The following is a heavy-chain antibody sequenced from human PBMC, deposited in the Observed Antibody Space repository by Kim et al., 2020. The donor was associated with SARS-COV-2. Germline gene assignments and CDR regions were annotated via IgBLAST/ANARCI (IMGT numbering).Heavy chain of an antibody. J-gene: IGHJ1*01. Sequence: SLKSRVTISVEPSKNQFSLKLSSVTAADTAVYYCARLDYGDYVVAEYFQHWGQGTLVTVSS. D-gene: IGHD4-17*01. CDR3: ARLDYGDYVVAEYFQH. V-gene: IGHV4-39*01.